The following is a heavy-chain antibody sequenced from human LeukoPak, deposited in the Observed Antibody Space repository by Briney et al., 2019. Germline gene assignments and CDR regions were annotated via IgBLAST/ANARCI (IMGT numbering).Heavy chain of an antibody. J-gene: IGHJ4*02. D-gene: IGHD1-26*01. Sequence: GGSLRLSCAASGFSYGVSWLRQAPGKGLEWVSSMSNSGGRTYYAESVKGRFTISRDNSKNTLYLQMNSLRAEDTAIYYCAKVREVPGIFDNWGQGTLVTVSS. CDR1: GFSYG. V-gene: IGHV3-23*01. CDR2: MSNSGGRT. CDR3: AKVREVPGIFDN.